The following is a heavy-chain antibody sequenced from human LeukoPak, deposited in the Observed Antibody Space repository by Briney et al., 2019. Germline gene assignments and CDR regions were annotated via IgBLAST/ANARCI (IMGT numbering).Heavy chain of an antibody. D-gene: IGHD5-18*01. V-gene: IGHV1-18*01. Sequence: ASVKVSCKASGYTFTSYGISWVRQAPGQGLEWMGWISAYNGNTNYAQKLQGRVTMTTDTSTSTAYMELRSLRSDDTAVYYYARDQGYSYGPAQFDYWGQGTLVTVSS. CDR3: ARDQGYSYGPAQFDY. CDR1: GYTFTSYG. J-gene: IGHJ4*02. CDR2: ISAYNGNT.